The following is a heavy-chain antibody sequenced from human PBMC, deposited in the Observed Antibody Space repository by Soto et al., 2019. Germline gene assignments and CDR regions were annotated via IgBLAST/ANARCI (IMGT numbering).Heavy chain of an antibody. D-gene: IGHD1-1*01. J-gene: IGHJ5*02. Sequence: SETLSLTCTVSGGSVRDGSFYWSWIRKSAGKGLEWIGRIYATGTTDYNPSLKSRVMMSVDTSKKQFSLKLRSVTAADTAVYYCVRDGTKTLRDWFDPWGQGISVTVS. CDR3: VRDGTKTLRDWFDP. V-gene: IGHV4-61*02. CDR1: GGSVRDGSFY. CDR2: IYATGTT.